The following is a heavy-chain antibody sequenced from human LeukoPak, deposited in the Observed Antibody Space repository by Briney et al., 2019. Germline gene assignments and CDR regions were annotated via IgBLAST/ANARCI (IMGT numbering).Heavy chain of an antibody. V-gene: IGHV5-51*01. J-gene: IGHJ5*02. D-gene: IGHD6-13*01. CDR2: IYPGDSDT. Sequence: GESLKISCKGSGYSFTSYWIGWVRQMPGKGLEWMGIIYPGDSDTRYSPSFQGQVTISADKSISTAYLQWSSLKASDTAMYYCARHYPRGIAEKPIDPWGQGTLVTVSS. CDR3: ARHYPRGIAEKPIDP. CDR1: GYSFTSYW.